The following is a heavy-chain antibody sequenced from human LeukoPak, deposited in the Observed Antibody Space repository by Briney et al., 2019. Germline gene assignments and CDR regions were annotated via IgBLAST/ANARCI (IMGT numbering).Heavy chain of an antibody. J-gene: IGHJ6*02. CDR1: GFTFNSHV. CDR2: ISSSSSYI. V-gene: IGHV3-21*01. CDR3: ARELSAIFGANYGMDV. Sequence: PGGSLRLSCAVSGFTFNSHVMSWIRQAPGKGLEWVSSISSSSSYIYYADSVKGRFTISRDNAKNSLYLQMNSLRAEDTAVYYCARELSAIFGANYGMDVWGQGTTVTVSS. D-gene: IGHD3-3*01.